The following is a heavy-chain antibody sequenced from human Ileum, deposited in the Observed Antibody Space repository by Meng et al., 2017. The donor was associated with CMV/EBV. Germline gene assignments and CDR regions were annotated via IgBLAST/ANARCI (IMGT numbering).Heavy chain of an antibody. V-gene: IGHV4-4*02. CDR3: TRASSTWSQFDT. CDR2: IYHSGST. Sequence: DGSGGDNNGSSWWTWVRQPPGKRLEWIGEIYHSGSTNYKPSLESRVTMTVDKSSNQLSLKLTSVTAADTAVYYCTRASSTWSQFDTWGQGTLVTVSS. CDR1: GGDNNGSSW. J-gene: IGHJ5*02. D-gene: IGHD6-13*01.